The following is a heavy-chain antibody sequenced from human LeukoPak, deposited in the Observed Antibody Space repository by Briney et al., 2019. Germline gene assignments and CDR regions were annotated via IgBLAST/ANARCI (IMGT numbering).Heavy chain of an antibody. CDR3: ARVGFGSRYYDFWSDSRLGLESPNSNDY. D-gene: IGHD3-3*01. CDR2: IWYDGSNK. J-gene: IGHJ4*02. V-gene: IGHV3-33*01. CDR1: GFTFSSYG. Sequence: GGSLRLSCAASGFTFSSYGMHWVRQAPGKGLEWVAVIWYDGSNKYYADSVKGRFTISRDNSKNTLYLQMNGLRAEDTAVYYCARVGFGSRYYDFWSDSRLGLESPNSNDYWGQGTLVTVSS.